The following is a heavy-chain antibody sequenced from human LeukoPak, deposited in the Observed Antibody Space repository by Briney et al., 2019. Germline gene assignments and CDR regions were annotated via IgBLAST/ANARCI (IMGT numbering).Heavy chain of an antibody. CDR3: AKQLPAAGTFDY. J-gene: IGHJ4*02. CDR1: GFTFSSYA. CDR2: ISGSGGST. Sequence: TGGSLGLSCAASGFTFSSYAMSWVRQAPGKGLEWVSAISGSGGSTYYADSVKGRFTISRDNSKNTLYLQMNSLRAEDTAVYYCAKQLPAAGTFDYWGQGTLVTVSS. D-gene: IGHD6-19*01. V-gene: IGHV3-23*01.